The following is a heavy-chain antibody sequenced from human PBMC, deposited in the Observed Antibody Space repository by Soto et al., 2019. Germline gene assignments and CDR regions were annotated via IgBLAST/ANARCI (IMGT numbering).Heavy chain of an antibody. Sequence: SVKVSCKASGGTFSSYAISWVRQAPGQGLEWIGGIIPIFGAANYAQKFQGRVTITADESTSTAYMELSSLRSEDTAVYYCARDLPLYYGEYYYGMDVWGQGTTVTVSS. D-gene: IGHD4-17*01. V-gene: IGHV1-69*13. J-gene: IGHJ6*02. CDR3: ARDLPLYYGEYYYGMDV. CDR2: IIPIFGAA. CDR1: GGTFSSYA.